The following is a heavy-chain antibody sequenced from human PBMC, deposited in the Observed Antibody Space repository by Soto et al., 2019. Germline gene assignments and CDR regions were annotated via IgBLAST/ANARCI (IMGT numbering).Heavy chain of an antibody. D-gene: IGHD3-10*01. J-gene: IGHJ4*02. CDR1: GFTFGDYA. Sequence: RRLSCTASGFTFGDYAMSWVRQAPGKGLEWVGFIRSKAYGGTTEYAASVKGRFTISRDDSKSIAYLQMNSLKTEDTAVYYCTRDVGLAYWGQGTLVTVSS. CDR3: TRDVGLAY. V-gene: IGHV3-49*04. CDR2: IRSKAYGGTT.